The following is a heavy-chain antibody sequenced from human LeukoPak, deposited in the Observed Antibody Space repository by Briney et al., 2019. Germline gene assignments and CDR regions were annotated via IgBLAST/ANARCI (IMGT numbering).Heavy chain of an antibody. CDR3: ARRGGSYFPADC. CDR1: GGSISSSSYY. V-gene: IGHV4-39*01. J-gene: IGHJ4*02. Sequence: SETLSLTCTVSGGSISSSSYYWGWIRQPPGKGLEWIGSIYYSGSTYYNPSLKSRVTISVDTSKNQFSLKLSSVTAADTAVYYRARRGGSYFPADCWGQGTLVTVSS. CDR2: IYYSGST. D-gene: IGHD1-26*01.